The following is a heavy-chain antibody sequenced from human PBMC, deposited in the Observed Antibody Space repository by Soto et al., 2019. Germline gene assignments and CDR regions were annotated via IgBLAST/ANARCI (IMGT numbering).Heavy chain of an antibody. J-gene: IGHJ4*02. V-gene: IGHV4-59*01. CDR2: IYYSGST. D-gene: IGHD4-17*01. CDR3: TRVGGYYGDYPNFDY. Sequence: PSETLSLTCTVYGGSIRSYYWSWIRQPPGEGLEWIGNIYYSGSTNYNPSRKSRVTMSVDMSKNQVSLKLSSVTAADTAMYYCTRVGGYYGDYPNFDYWGQGALVTVSS. CDR1: GGSIRSYY.